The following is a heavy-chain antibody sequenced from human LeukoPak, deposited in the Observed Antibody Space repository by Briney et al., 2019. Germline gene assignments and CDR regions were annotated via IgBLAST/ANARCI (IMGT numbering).Heavy chain of an antibody. D-gene: IGHD3-10*01. J-gene: IGHJ4*02. V-gene: IGHV3-23*01. CDR2: ISGSGGST. Sequence: GGSLRLSCAASGFTFSSYAMSWVRQAPGKGLEWVSAISGSGGSTYYADSVKGRFTISRDNSKNTLYLQMNSLRAEDTAVYYCAFHRLYYGSGSYKFDYWGQGTLVTVSS. CDR1: GFTFSSYA. CDR3: AFHRLYYGSGSYKFDY.